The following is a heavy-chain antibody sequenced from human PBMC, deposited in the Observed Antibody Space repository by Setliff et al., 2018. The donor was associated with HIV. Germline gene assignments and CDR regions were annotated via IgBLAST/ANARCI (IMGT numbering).Heavy chain of an antibody. D-gene: IGHD2-2*01. CDR2: ISSSTSYI. CDR3: VKDLNLPGGEDFDT. V-gene: IGHV3-21*01. J-gene: IGHJ3*02. CDR1: RFIFSSYS. Sequence: GGSLRLSCAASRFIFSSYSMNWVRQAPGKGLEWVSSISSSTSYIFYADSVKGRFTISRDNAKNSLYLQMDSLRAEDTAVYYCVKDLNLPGGEDFDTWGQGTMVTVSS.